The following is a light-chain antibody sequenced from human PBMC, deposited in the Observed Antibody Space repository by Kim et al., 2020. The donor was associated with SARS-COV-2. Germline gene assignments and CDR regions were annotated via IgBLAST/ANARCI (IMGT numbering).Light chain of an antibody. CDR1: SRY. CDR2: GAS. J-gene: IGKJ4*01. V-gene: IGKV3-20*01. Sequence: SRYLAWYQQKPGQAPRLLIYGASSRATGIPDRFSGSGSGTDFTLTISRLEPEDFAVYYCQQFGNSSLTFGGGTTVDIK. CDR3: QQFGNSSLT.